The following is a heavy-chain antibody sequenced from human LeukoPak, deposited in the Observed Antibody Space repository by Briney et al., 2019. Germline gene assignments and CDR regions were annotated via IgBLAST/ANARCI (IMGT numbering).Heavy chain of an antibody. CDR2: IIPIFGTA. V-gene: IGHV1-69*05. Sequence: SVKVSCKASGGTFSSYAISWVRQAPGQGLEWMGGIIPIFGTANYAQKFQGRVTITTDESTSTAYMELSSLGSEDTAVYYCARDGHWGRWFDPWGQGTLVTVSS. D-gene: IGHD7-27*01. CDR1: GGTFSSYA. J-gene: IGHJ5*02. CDR3: ARDGHWGRWFDP.